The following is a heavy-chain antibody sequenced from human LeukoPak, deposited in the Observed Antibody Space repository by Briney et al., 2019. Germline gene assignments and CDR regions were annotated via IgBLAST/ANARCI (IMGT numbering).Heavy chain of an antibody. V-gene: IGHV3-15*01. CDR1: GFIFSNAW. J-gene: IGHJ4*02. D-gene: IGHD1-1*01. Sequence: GGSLRLSCAASGFIFSNAWMNWVRQAPGKGLEWVGRIKSILDGGTTDYAAPVKGRFAISRDDSEDTLYLQVNSLKTEDTAVYYCTTTTYSANWGQGTLVTVSS. CDR3: TTTTYSAN. CDR2: IKSILDGGTT.